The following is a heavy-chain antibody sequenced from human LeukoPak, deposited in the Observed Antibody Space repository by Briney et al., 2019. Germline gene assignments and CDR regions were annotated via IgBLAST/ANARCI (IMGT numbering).Heavy chain of an antibody. D-gene: IGHD1-26*01. Sequence: GGSLRLSCAASGFTFSRYAATCLPHAPQQWLEWVSVIFNDGITYYADSVKGRFNISRDNSENSLFLHMDSLRAADTAVYFCARVLSGSLDYWGQGALVTVSS. CDR2: IFNDGIT. V-gene: IGHV3-53*01. J-gene: IGHJ4*02. CDR1: GFTFSRYA. CDR3: ARVLSGSLDY.